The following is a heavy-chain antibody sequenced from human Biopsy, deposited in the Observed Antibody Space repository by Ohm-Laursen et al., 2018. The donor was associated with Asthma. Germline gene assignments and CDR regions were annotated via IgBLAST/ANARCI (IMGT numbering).Heavy chain of an antibody. CDR2: ISFDGSNE. Sequence: SLRLSCAASGFSFSNFGMHWVRQAPGKGLEWVAVISFDGSNEDYADSVKGRFTISRDNSKNTLFLEMNSLRPENTAVYYCAKELFPGWELRRGPDSWGQGTLVTVSS. V-gene: IGHV3-30*18. J-gene: IGHJ4*02. D-gene: IGHD1-26*01. CDR3: AKELFPGWELRRGPDS. CDR1: GFSFSNFG.